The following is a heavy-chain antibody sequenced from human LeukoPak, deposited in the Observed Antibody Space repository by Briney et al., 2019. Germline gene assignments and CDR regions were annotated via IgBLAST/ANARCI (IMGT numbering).Heavy chain of an antibody. V-gene: IGHV3-23*01. Sequence: GGSLRLSCAASGFTFSSYAMSWVRQAPGKGLEWVSAISGSGGSTYYADSVKGRFTISRGNSKNTLYLQMNSLRAEDTAVYYCAKDIDLLYYSGLNDYWGQGTLVTVSS. J-gene: IGHJ4*02. CDR1: GFTFSSYA. D-gene: IGHD3-16*01. CDR2: ISGSGGST. CDR3: AKDIDLLYYSGLNDY.